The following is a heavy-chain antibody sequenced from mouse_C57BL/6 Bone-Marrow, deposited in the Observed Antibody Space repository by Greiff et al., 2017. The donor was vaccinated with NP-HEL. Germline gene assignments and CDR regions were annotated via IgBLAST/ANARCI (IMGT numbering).Heavy chain of an antibody. V-gene: IGHV3-6*01. CDR2: ISYDGSN. CDR1: GYSITSGYY. Sequence: EVQLVESGPGLVKPSQSLSLTCSVTGYSITSGYYWNWIRQFPGNKLEWMGYISYDGSNNYNPSLKNRISITRDTSKNQFFLKLNSVTTEDTATYYGASRTGPYWYFDVWGTGTTVTVSS. D-gene: IGHD4-1*01. CDR3: ASRTGPYWYFDV. J-gene: IGHJ1*03.